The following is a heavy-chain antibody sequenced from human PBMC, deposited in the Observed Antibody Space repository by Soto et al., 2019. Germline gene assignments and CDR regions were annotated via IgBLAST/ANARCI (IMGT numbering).Heavy chain of an antibody. D-gene: IGHD6-13*01. Sequence: SVKVSCKASGGTFSNYAFSWVRQAPGQGLEWMGGTLPIFTTATCAPKFQDRVTITADESTSTVYMDLSSLRSEDTALYYCAKDIGFQQHLFVFDNWGQGTLVTVSS. J-gene: IGHJ5*02. V-gene: IGHV1-69*13. CDR2: TLPIFTTA. CDR1: GGTFSNYA. CDR3: AKDIGFQQHLFVFDN.